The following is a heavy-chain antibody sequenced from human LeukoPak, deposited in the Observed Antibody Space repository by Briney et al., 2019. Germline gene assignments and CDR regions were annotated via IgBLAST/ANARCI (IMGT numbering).Heavy chain of an antibody. D-gene: IGHD3-22*01. CDR3: AKDSHYDSSGYYYEDY. CDR2: ISTTGSDT. J-gene: IGHJ4*02. CDR1: GFTFSDYY. V-gene: IGHV3-11*05. Sequence: PGGSLRLSCAASGFTFSDYYMSWIRQAPGKGLEWVSYISTTGSDTYYADSVKGRFTISRDNSENTVYLQMNSLRVEDTAVYYCAKDSHYDSSGYYYEDYWGQGTLVTVSS.